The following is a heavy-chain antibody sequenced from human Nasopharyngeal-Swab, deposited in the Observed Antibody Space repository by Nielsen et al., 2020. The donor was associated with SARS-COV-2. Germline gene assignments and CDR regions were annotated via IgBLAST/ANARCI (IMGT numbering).Heavy chain of an antibody. Sequence: GGSLRLSCKGSGYSFTSYWISWVRQMPGQGLEWMGRIDPSDSYTNYSPSFQGHVTISADKSISTAYLQWSSLKASDTAMYYCARFSSGTIPSVDYWGQGTLVTVSS. CDR1: GYSFTSYW. CDR2: IDPSDSYT. J-gene: IGHJ4*02. CDR3: ARFSSGTIPSVDY. V-gene: IGHV5-10-1*01. D-gene: IGHD1-7*01.